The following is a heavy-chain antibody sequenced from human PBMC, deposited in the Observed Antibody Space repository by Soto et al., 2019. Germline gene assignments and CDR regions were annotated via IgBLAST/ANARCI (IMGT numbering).Heavy chain of an antibody. CDR2: ISYDGSNK. CDR3: AKDRVGATMYYYYGMDV. Sequence: VAVISYDGSNKYYADSVKGRFTISRDNSKNTLYLQMNSLRAEDTAVYYCAKDRVGATMYYYYGMDVWGQGTTVTVSS. V-gene: IGHV3-30*18. D-gene: IGHD1-26*01. J-gene: IGHJ6*02.